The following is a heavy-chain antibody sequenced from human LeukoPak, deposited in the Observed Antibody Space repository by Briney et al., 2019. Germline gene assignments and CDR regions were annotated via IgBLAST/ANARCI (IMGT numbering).Heavy chain of an antibody. CDR3: ARDGPLYCSSTSCLGY. J-gene: IGHJ4*02. D-gene: IGHD2-2*01. Sequence: ASVKVSCKASGYTFTSYAMNWVRQAPGQGLEWMGWINTNTGNPTYAQGFTGRFVFSLDTSVSTAYLQISSLKAEDTAVYHCARDGPLYCSSTSCLGYWGQGTLVTVSS. CDR2: INTNTGNP. V-gene: IGHV7-4-1*02. CDR1: GYTFTSYA.